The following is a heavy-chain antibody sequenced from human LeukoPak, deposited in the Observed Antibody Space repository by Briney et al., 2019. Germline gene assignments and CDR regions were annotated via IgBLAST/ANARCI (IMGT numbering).Heavy chain of an antibody. J-gene: IGHJ4*02. CDR3: ANESPGYSSSWYVY. Sequence: PGRSLRLSCAASAFTFSSYGMHWVRQAPGKGLEWAAVISYDGSNKYYADSVKGRFTISRDNSKNTLYLQMNSLRAEDTAVYYCANESPGYSSSWYVYWGQGTLVTVSS. CDR1: AFTFSSYG. CDR2: ISYDGSNK. V-gene: IGHV3-30*18. D-gene: IGHD6-13*01.